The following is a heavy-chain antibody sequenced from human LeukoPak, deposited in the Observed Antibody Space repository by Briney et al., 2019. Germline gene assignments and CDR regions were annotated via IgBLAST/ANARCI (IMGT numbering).Heavy chain of an antibody. V-gene: IGHV1-2*02. D-gene: IGHD3-22*01. Sequence: ASVKVSCKASGYTFTGYYMHWVRQPPGQGLEWMGWINPNSGGTNYAQKFQGRVTMTRDTSISTAYMELSRLRSDDTAVYYCATVYDSSGYTFDYWGQGTLVTVSS. J-gene: IGHJ4*02. CDR2: INPNSGGT. CDR3: ATVYDSSGYTFDY. CDR1: GYTFTGYY.